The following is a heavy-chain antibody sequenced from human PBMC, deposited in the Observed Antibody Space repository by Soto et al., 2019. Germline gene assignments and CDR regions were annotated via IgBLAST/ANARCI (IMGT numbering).Heavy chain of an antibody. CDR3: ARDWESLFDY. J-gene: IGHJ4*02. Sequence: QVQLVESGGGVVQPGRSLRLSCAASGFTFSSYGMHWVRQAPGKGLEWVAVIWYDGSNKYYADSVKGRFTISRDNSQNTLYLQMNSLRAEDTAVYYCARDWESLFDYWGQGTLVTVSS. CDR1: GFTFSSYG. D-gene: IGHD1-26*01. V-gene: IGHV3-33*01. CDR2: IWYDGSNK.